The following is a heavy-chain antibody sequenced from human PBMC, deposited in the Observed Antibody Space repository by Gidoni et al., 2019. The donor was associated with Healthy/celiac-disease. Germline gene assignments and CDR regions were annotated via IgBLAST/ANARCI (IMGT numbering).Heavy chain of an antibody. V-gene: IGHV2-70*04. CDR1: GFSLSTSGMR. Sequence: QVTLKESGPALVKPTQTLTLTCTFSGFSLSTSGMRVSWIRQPPGKALEWLARIDWDDDKFYSTSLKTRLTIAKYTSKNQVVLTMTNMDPVDTATYYCARDMTTVTTVGFDYWGQGTLVTVSS. CDR3: ARDMTTVTTVGFDY. J-gene: IGHJ4*02. D-gene: IGHD4-4*01. CDR2: IDWDDDK.